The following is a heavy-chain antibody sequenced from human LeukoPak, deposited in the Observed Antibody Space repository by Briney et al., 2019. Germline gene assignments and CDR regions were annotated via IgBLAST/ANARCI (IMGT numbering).Heavy chain of an antibody. CDR1: GFTFSSYA. V-gene: IGHV3-23*01. J-gene: IGHJ3*02. CDR3: ARAREGDAFDI. Sequence: GGSLRLSCAASGFTFSSYAMSWVRQAPGKGLEWVSAISGSGGSTYYADSVKGRFTISRDNAKNSLYLQMNSLRAEDTAVYYCARAREGDAFDIWGQGTMVTVSS. CDR2: ISGSGGST.